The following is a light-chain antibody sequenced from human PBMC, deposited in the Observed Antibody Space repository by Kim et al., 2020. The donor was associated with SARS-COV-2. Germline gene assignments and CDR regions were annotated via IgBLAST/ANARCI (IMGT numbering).Light chain of an antibody. CDR3: QQYYSTPRA. Sequence: ASVEDGVTITCRASQGISNSLAWYQQKPGKAPKILLYAASTLESGVPSRFSGSGSGTDYTLTISSLQPEDFATYYCQQYYSTPRAFGQGTKVEIK. J-gene: IGKJ1*01. CDR1: QGISNS. CDR2: AAS. V-gene: IGKV1-NL1*01.